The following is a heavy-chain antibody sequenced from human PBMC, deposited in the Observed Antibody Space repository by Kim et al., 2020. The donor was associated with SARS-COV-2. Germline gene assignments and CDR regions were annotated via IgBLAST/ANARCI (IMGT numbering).Heavy chain of an antibody. D-gene: IGHD3-16*01. CDR3: ASEGPDGGFDY. CDR1: GGSISSYY. J-gene: IGHJ4*02. Sequence: SETLSLTCTVSGGSISSYYWSWIRQPPGKGLEWIGYIYYSGSTNYNPSLKSRVTISVDTSKNQFSLKLSSVTAADTAVYYCASEGPDGGFDYWGQGTLVTVSS. V-gene: IGHV4-59*01. CDR2: IYYSGST.